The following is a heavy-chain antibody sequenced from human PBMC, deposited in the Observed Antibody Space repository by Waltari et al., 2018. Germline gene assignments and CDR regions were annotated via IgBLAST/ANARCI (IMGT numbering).Heavy chain of an antibody. V-gene: IGHV4-59*01. D-gene: IGHD6-19*01. CDR3: ARHLGWGNYFYMDV. J-gene: IGHJ6*03. Sequence: QVQLQESGPGLVKPSETLSLTCSVSDGPINDYHWSWIRQPPGKALEWIGYIENSGNTNYNPSLKSRVTMSRDTSKNQVSLKVNSVTAADTAVYYCARHLGWGNYFYMDVWGKGSTVIVSS. CDR1: DGPINDYH. CDR2: IENSGNT.